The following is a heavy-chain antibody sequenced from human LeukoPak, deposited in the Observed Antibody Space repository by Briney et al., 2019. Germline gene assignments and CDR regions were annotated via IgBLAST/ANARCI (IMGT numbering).Heavy chain of an antibody. CDR2: ISSSSSYI. CDR3: AKWGRYYYDSSGRGYFDY. Sequence: GGSLRLSCAASGFTFSSYSMNWVRQAPGKGLEWVSSISSSSSYIYYADSVKGRFTISRDNAKNSLYLQMNSLRAEDTAVYYCAKWGRYYYDSSGRGYFDYWGQGTLVTVSS. D-gene: IGHD3-22*01. CDR1: GFTFSSYS. V-gene: IGHV3-21*01. J-gene: IGHJ4*02.